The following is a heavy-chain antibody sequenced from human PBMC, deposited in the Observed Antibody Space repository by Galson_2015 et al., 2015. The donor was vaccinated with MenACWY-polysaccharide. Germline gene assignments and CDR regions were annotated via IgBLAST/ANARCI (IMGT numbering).Heavy chain of an antibody. J-gene: IGHJ5*02. V-gene: IGHV6-1*01. CDR3: TRAIHISGWGGDFEP. D-gene: IGHD6-19*01. Sequence: SAISWDSVSSNSAAWYWIRQSPSSGVEGLGWMCYRTRRNNDYATSVNSRISIKSDTPKNQFSQQLKSVTHEDTVLYYCTRAIHISGWGGDFEPWGQGTLVTVSS. CDR1: WDSVSSNSAA. CDR2: MCYRTRRNN.